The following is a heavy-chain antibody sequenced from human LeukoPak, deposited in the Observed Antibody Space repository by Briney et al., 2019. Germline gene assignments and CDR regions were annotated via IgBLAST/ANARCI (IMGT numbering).Heavy chain of an antibody. Sequence: SETLSLTCTVSGGSISSSSYYWGWIRQPPGKGLEWIGEINHSGSTNYNPSLKSRVTISVDTSKNQFSLKLSSVTAADTAVYYCARGRVGAALDYWGQGTLVTVSS. D-gene: IGHD6-13*01. CDR2: INHSGST. V-gene: IGHV4-39*07. J-gene: IGHJ4*02. CDR1: GGSISSSSYY. CDR3: ARGRVGAALDY.